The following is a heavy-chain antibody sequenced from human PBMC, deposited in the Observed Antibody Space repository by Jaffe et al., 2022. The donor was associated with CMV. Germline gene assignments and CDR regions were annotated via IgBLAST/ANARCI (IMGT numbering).Heavy chain of an antibody. Sequence: QVTLRESGPALVKPTQTLTLTCTFSGFSLSTHGMCVAWIRQPPGKALEWLARIDWDGDKYYNTSLKTRLTVSKDTSKNQVVLTMTNMDPEDTATYYCARMPHNSGFYFLDQWGQGALVTVSS. CDR3: ARMPHNSGFYFLDQ. D-gene: IGHD3-22*01. CDR2: IDWDGDK. J-gene: IGHJ4*02. CDR1: GFSLSTHGMC. V-gene: IGHV2-70*15.